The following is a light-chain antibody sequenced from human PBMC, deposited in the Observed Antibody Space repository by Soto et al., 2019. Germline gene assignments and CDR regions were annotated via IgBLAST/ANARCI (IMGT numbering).Light chain of an antibody. Sequence: EIVLTQSPGTLSLSPGERATLSCRAIQSFSSSYLAWYQQKPGQAPRLLIYGASSRSTGIPDRFSGSGSVTDFTLTISRLEPEDFAVYYCQQYGSSPPLTFGGGTKVEIK. CDR3: QQYGSSPPLT. CDR2: GAS. J-gene: IGKJ4*01. V-gene: IGKV3-20*01. CDR1: QSFSSSY.